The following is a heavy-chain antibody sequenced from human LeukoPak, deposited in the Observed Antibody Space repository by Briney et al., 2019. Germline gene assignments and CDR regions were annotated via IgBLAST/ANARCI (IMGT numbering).Heavy chain of an antibody. V-gene: IGHV1-2*02. CDR3: ARGGEDYYDSSGNPDY. J-gene: IGHJ4*02. D-gene: IGHD3-22*01. Sequence: ASVKVSCKASGYTFTGYYMHWVRQAPGQGLEWMGWINFDSGATNYAQKLQGRVTMTTDTSTSTAYMELRSLRSDDTAVYYCARGGEDYYDSSGNPDYWGQGTLVTVSS. CDR1: GYTFTGYY. CDR2: INFDSGAT.